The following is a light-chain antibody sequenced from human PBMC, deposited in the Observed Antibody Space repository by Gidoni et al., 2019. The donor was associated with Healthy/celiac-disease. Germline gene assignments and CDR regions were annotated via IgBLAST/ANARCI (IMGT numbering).Light chain of an antibody. J-gene: IGKJ4*01. CDR2: KAS. Sequence: DIQMTQSTSTLPAAVGDRVTITCRASQSLSSCLAWYQQKPGKAPKLLIYKASSLESGVPPRFSGSGSGTEFTLTISSLQPDDFATYYCQQYNSYPLTFGGGTKVEIK. V-gene: IGKV1-5*03. CDR3: QQYNSYPLT. CDR1: QSLSSC.